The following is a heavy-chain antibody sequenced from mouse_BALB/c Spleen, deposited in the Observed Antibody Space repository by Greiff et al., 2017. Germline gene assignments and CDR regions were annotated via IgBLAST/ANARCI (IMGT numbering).Heavy chain of an antibody. Sequence: EVQRVESGGGLVKPGGSLKLSCAASGFTFSDYYMYWVRQTPEKRLEWVATISDGGSYTYYPDSVKGRFTISRDNAKNNLYLQMSSLKSEDTAMYYCARGGYSWFAYWGQGTLVTVSA. CDR1: GFTFSDYY. CDR2: ISDGGSYT. J-gene: IGHJ3*01. CDR3: ARGGYSWFAY. V-gene: IGHV5-4*02.